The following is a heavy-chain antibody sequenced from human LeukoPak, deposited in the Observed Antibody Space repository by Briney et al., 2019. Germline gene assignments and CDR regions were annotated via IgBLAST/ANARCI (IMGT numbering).Heavy chain of an antibody. CDR2: INHSGST. D-gene: IGHD3-22*01. V-gene: IGHV4-34*01. CDR1: GGSFSGYY. J-gene: IGHJ5*02. CDR3: ARGGPYYYDSSARRWFDP. Sequence: PSETLSLTCAVYGGSFSGYYWSWLRQPPGKGLEWIGEINHSGSTNYNPSLKSRVTISVETSKNQFSLKLSSVTAADTAVYYCARGGPYYYDSSARRWFDPGGQGTLVTVSA.